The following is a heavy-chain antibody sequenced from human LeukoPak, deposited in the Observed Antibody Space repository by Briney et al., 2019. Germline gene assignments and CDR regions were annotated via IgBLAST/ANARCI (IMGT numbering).Heavy chain of an antibody. V-gene: IGHV3-11*01. Sequence: GGSLRPSCAASGFSLSDYQMSWVRQAPGKGLEWISYITASGRSTNYADSVKGRFTISRDNAKNSVVLQMNSLRAEDTAVYYCTRERRGSYYAFESWGQGTLVSVSS. J-gene: IGHJ4*02. CDR1: GFSLSDYQ. CDR2: ITASGRST. D-gene: IGHD3-16*01. CDR3: TRERRGSYYAFES.